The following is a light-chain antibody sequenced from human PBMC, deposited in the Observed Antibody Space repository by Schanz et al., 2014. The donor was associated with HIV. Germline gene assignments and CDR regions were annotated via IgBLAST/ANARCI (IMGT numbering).Light chain of an antibody. CDR3: QQYNNWPRT. J-gene: IGKJ1*01. CDR2: DAS. Sequence: EIVLTQSPGSLSLSPGGRATLSCGASQRLSSSYLAWYQQKPGQAPRLLIYDASNRATGIPARFSGSGSGTEFTLTISSLQSEDFAVYYCQQYNNWPRTFGQGTKVEIK. V-gene: IGKV3D-15*01. CDR1: QRLSSSY.